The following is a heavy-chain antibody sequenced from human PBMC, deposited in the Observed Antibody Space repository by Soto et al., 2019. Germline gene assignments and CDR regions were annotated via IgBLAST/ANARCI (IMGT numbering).Heavy chain of an antibody. D-gene: IGHD6-19*01. CDR2: IYYSGST. J-gene: IGHJ4*02. V-gene: IGHV4-31*03. Sequence: SETLSLTCTVSGGSISSGGYYWSWIRQHPGKGLEWIGYIYYSGSTYYNPSLKSRVTISVDTSKNQFSLKLSSVTAADTAVYYCARGYSSGWYYYFDYWGQGTLVTVSS. CDR3: ARGYSSGWYYYFDY. CDR1: GGSISSGGYY.